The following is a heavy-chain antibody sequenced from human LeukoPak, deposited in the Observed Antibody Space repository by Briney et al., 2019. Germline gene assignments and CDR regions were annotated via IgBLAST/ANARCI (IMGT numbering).Heavy chain of an antibody. CDR1: GGSISSYY. CDR3: AREGGAGTLDAFDI. V-gene: IGHV4-59*01. CDR2: IYYSGST. D-gene: IGHD6-19*01. J-gene: IGHJ3*02. Sequence: PSETLSLTCTVSGGSISSYYWSWIRQPPGKGLEWIGYIYYSGSTNYNPSLKSRVTISVDTSKNQFSLKLSSVTAADTAVYYCAREGGAGTLDAFDIWGQGTMVTVSS.